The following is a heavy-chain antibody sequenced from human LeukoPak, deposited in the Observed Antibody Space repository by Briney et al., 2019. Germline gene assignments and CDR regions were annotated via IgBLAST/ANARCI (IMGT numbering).Heavy chain of an antibody. J-gene: IGHJ4*02. CDR2: INPSGGST. D-gene: IGHD3-22*01. CDR3: ARGKIDYYDSSGYYY. Sequence: GASVKVSCKASGYTFTGYYMHWVRQAPGQGLEWMGIINPSGGSTSYARKFQGRVTMTRDTSTSTVYMELSSLRSEDTAVYYCARGKIDYYDSSGYYYWGQGTLVTVSS. CDR1: GYTFTGYY. V-gene: IGHV1-46*01.